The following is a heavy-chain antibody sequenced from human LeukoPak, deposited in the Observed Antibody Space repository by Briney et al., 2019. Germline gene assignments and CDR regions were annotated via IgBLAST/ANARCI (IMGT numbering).Heavy chain of an antibody. Sequence: SETLSLTCAVYGGSFSGYYWSWIRQPPGKGLEWIGEINHGGSTHYNPSLKSRVTISVDTSKNQFSLKLSSVTAADTAVYYCARGGVTMVRGVISWGQGTLVTVSP. CDR3: ARGGVTMVRGVIS. V-gene: IGHV4-34*01. CDR2: INHGGST. J-gene: IGHJ4*02. CDR1: GGSFSGYY. D-gene: IGHD3-10*01.